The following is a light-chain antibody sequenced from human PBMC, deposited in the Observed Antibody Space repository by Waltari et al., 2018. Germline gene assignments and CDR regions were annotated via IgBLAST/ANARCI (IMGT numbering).Light chain of an antibody. Sequence: IQLPQPPPSLSASAGDSVTITCRASQGISNYLAWYQQKPGNAPKLLIYAASTLQSGVPSRFSGSGSGTDFTLTISSLQPEDFATYYCQQLNSYQWTFGQGTKVEIK. CDR1: QGISNY. V-gene: IGKV1-9*01. J-gene: IGKJ1*01. CDR2: AAS. CDR3: QQLNSYQWT.